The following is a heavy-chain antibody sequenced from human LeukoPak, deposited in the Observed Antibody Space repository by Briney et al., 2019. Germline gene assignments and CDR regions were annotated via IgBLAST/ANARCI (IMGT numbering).Heavy chain of an antibody. CDR3: ARGDYYDSSGYGY. D-gene: IGHD3-22*01. CDR1: GSTFSSYS. V-gene: IGHV3-21*01. Sequence: GGSLRLSCAASGSTFSSYSMNWVRQAPGKGLEWVSSISSSSSYIYYADSVKGRFTISRDNAKNSLYLQMNSLRAEDTAVYYRARGDYYDSSGYGYWGQGTLVTVSS. CDR2: ISSSSSYI. J-gene: IGHJ4*02.